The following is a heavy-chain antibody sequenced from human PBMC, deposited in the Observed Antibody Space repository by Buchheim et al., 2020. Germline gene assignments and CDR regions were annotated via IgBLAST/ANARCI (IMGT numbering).Heavy chain of an antibody. J-gene: IGHJ5*02. CDR3: ARRAAGLNWFDP. Sequence: QLQLQESGPGLVKPSETLALTCTVSGGSISSSSYHWGWIRQPPGKGLEWIGSIYYSGSTYYNPSLKSRVTISVDPSQNQFSLRLSSETAADTAVYYCARRAAGLNWFDPWGQGTL. CDR2: IYYSGST. CDR1: GGSISSSSYH. D-gene: IGHD6-13*01. V-gene: IGHV4-39*01.